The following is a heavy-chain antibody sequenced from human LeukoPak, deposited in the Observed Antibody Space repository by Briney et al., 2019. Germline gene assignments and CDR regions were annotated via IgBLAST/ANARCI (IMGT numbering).Heavy chain of an antibody. D-gene: IGHD6-19*01. V-gene: IGHV3-7*01. CDR1: GFSLSNYW. CDR2: INPGGTET. J-gene: IGHJ4*02. CDR3: GRFGYVAGVDL. Sequence: GGSLRLSCAASGFSLSNYWVTWVRQAPGTGLEWVANINPGGTETYYVEPVKGRFTISRDNAKNLVYLQMNSLRVEDSAVYHCGRFGYVAGVDLWGQGTLATVSS.